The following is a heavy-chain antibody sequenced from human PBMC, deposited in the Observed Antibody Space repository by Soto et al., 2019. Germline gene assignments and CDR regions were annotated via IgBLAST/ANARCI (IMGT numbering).Heavy chain of an antibody. V-gene: IGHV3-23*01. CDR3: AKDIALAGPKRFDP. J-gene: IGHJ5*02. D-gene: IGHD6-19*01. Sequence: EVQLLESGGGLVQPGGSLRLSCAASGFTFRKNAINWVRQAPGKGLEWVSVISGSGGTTYYADSVKGRFTISRDNSKNTLYLQMNSLRVEDTAIYSCAKDIALAGPKRFDPWGQGTLVTVSS. CDR1: GFTFRKNA. CDR2: ISGSGGTT.